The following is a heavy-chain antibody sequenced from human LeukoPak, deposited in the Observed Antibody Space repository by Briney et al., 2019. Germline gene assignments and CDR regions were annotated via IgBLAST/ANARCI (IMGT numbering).Heavy chain of an antibody. CDR2: INPGDSDT. V-gene: IGHV5-51*01. CDR3: ARQDYDYVSNDY. D-gene: IGHD3-16*01. CDR1: GDRFTSYR. J-gene: IGHJ4*02. Sequence: ESLTISSKASGDRFTSYRSGGVGQIPGKGLNGLGIINPGDSDTRYSPSFQGQVTISDDKYISTAYLQWSRLKASDTGMYYCARQDYDYVSNDYWGQGTLVTVSS.